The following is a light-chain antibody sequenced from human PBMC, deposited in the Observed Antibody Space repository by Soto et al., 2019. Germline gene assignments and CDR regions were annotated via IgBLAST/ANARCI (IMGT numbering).Light chain of an antibody. V-gene: IGLV1-44*01. CDR1: SSNIGRDT. CDR3: ASWDDSLNVHVV. CDR2: SNN. J-gene: IGLJ2*01. Sequence: QSVLTQPPSASGTPGQRVTISCSGSSSNIGRDTVAWYQQLPGTAPKLLIYSNNQRPSGVPDRFSGSKSGTSASLAISGLQSEDEGDYYCASWDDSLNVHVVFGGGTKLTVL.